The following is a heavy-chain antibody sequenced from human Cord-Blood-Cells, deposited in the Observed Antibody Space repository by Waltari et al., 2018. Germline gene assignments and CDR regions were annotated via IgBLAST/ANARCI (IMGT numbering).Heavy chain of an antibody. CDR2: ISSSSSTI. CDR1: RFTFSSYS. D-gene: IGHD1-20*01. J-gene: IGHJ3*02. V-gene: IGHV3-48*01. CDR3: ARVPRLTGGAFDI. Sequence: EVQLVESGGGLVQPGGSLRLSCAASRFTFSSYSMNWVRQAPGKGLEWVSYISSSSSTIYYADSVKGRFTISRDNAKNSLYLQMNSLRAEDTAVYYCARVPRLTGGAFDIWGQGTMVTVSS.